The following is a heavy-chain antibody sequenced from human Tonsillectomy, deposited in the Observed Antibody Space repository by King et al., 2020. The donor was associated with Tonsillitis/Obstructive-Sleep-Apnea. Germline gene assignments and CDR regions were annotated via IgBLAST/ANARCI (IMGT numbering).Heavy chain of an antibody. CDR1: GFIFSSYG. V-gene: IGHV3-30*18. CDR3: AKRKQWLVAGWFDR. J-gene: IGHJ5*02. Sequence: QVQLVESGGGVVQPGRSLRLSCVGSGFIFSSYGMHWVRQAPGKGLEWVAVISYDGSHKYYADSVKGRFTITRDNSKKKLNLQMNSQRDEDTAVYYCAKRKQWLVAGWFDRWGQGTLVTVSA. D-gene: IGHD6-19*01. CDR2: ISYDGSHK.